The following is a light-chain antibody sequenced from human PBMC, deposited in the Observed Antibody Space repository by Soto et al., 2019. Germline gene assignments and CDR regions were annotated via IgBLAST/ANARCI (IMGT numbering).Light chain of an antibody. Sequence: ESVLTQSPGTLSLSPWEIATLSCRASQSVSSNLAWYQQKPGQAPRLLIYDASNRATGIPARFSGSGSGTDFTLTISSLEPEDFAVYYCQQRSNWPITFRQGTRLEI. CDR2: DAS. CDR3: QQRSNWPIT. J-gene: IGKJ5*01. V-gene: IGKV3-11*01. CDR1: QSVSSN.